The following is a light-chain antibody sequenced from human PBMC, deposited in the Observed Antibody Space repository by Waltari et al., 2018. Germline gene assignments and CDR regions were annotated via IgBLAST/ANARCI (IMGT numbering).Light chain of an antibody. Sequence: VLTQSPATRSLSPGEKATLSCRASQSVNNYLAWYQEKPGQAPRLLIYDASNRATGIPGRFSGSGSGTDFTLTISSLEPEDFAVYYCQQRSNWPRFTFGPGTRVDIK. CDR2: DAS. V-gene: IGKV3-11*01. CDR3: QQRSNWPRFT. CDR1: QSVNNY. J-gene: IGKJ3*01.